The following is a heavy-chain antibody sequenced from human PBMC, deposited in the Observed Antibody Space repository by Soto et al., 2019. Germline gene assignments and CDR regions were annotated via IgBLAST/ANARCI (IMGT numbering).Heavy chain of an antibody. V-gene: IGHV4-59*02. CDR2: IFYSGST. CDR1: GGSVNSYY. CDR3: ARVFPSYCGGDCAYFDS. D-gene: IGHD2-21*02. Sequence: QVQLQESGPGLARPSETLSLTCTVSGGSVNSYYWSWIRQTPGKGPEWIGYIFYSGSTNSNPSLKSRASMSVDMSKNQFSLRLSSLTAADTAVYYCARVFPSYCGGDCAYFDSWGQGILVTVSS. J-gene: IGHJ4*02.